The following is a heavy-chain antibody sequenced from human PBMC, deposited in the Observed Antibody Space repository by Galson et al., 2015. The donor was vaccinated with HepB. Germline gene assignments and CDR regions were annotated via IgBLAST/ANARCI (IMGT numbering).Heavy chain of an antibody. CDR2: ISGNGGRT. D-gene: IGHD5-18*01. J-gene: IGHJ4*02. CDR3: AKDQIWEFPHFLHY. Sequence: LRLSCAASGFTFSTCAMTWVRQAPGKGLEWVSTISGNGGRTYYADSVKGRFTISRDNSKDTLYLHMNSLGAEDTAVYYCAKDQIWEFPHFLHYWVQGTLVTVTS. CDR1: GFTFSTCA. V-gene: IGHV3-23*01.